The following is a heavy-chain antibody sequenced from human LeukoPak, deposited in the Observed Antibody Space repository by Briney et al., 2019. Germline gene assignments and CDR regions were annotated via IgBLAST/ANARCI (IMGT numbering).Heavy chain of an antibody. V-gene: IGHV3-23*01. J-gene: IGHJ4*02. CDR1: RFTFSSYA. CDR3: AKDDYSGYDQTFDY. Sequence: GGSLRLSCAASRFTFSSYAMSWVRQAPGKGLEWVSTISGSGGSTYYADSVKGRFTISRDNSKNTLYLQMNSLRAEGTAVYYCAKDDYSGYDQTFDYWGQGTLVTVSS. CDR2: ISGSGGST. D-gene: IGHD5-12*01.